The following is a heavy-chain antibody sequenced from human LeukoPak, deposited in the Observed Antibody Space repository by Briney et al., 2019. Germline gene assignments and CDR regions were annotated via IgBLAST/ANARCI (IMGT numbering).Heavy chain of an antibody. D-gene: IGHD3-22*01. V-gene: IGHV4-34*01. CDR2: INHSGST. J-gene: IGHJ4*02. CDR1: GGSFSGYY. CDR3: ARGTYCYDSSGYSFDY. Sequence: PSETLSLTCAVYGGSFSGYYWSWIRQPPGKGLEWIGEINHSGSTNYNPSLKSRVTISVDTSKNQFSLKLSSVTAADTAVYYCARGTYCYDSSGYSFDYWGQGTLVTVSS.